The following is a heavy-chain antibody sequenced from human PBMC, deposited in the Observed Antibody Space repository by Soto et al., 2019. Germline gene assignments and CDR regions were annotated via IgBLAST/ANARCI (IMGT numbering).Heavy chain of an antibody. CDR1: CSTFTSSC. D-gene: IGHD3-22*01. CDR3: ARYFRGYYYNSSGYFDY. CDR2: ISAYNGNT. V-gene: IGHV1-18*01. Sequence: ASVKVSRKASCSTFTSSCRGLVRQPLRQELEWMGWISAYNGNTNYAQKLQGRVTMTTDTSTSTAYMELRSLRSDDTAVYYCARYFRGYYYNSSGYFDYWGQGTLGTGCS. J-gene: IGHJ4*02.